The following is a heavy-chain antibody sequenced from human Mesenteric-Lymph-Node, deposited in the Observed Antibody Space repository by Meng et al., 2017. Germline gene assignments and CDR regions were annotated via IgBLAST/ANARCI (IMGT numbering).Heavy chain of an antibody. CDR1: GFTVSSGW. Sequence: VVVSAGRLIRPGAVLCLSCAAHGFTVSSGWMDWGRQTPGKGLVWVSRIYTDDSTLYADSVKVRFTISRDNAKNTVNLQMNNLRVEDTGVYYCARKWFDPWGRGTLVTVSS. CDR3: ARKWFDP. CDR2: IYTDDST. J-gene: IGHJ5*02. V-gene: IGHV3-74*02.